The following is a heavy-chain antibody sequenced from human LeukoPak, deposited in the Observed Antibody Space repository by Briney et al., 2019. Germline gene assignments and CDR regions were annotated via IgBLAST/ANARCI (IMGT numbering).Heavy chain of an antibody. D-gene: IGHD7-27*01. Sequence: PGGSLRLSCAASGFAFSSYSMTWVRQAPGKGLEWVSSINVSPAYISYADSVKGRFTISRDNAKNSLYLQVNSLRADDTAVYFCARDLNWGAGALDIWGQGTMVTVSS. J-gene: IGHJ3*02. CDR1: GFAFSSYS. V-gene: IGHV3-21*01. CDR2: INVSPAYI. CDR3: ARDLNWGAGALDI.